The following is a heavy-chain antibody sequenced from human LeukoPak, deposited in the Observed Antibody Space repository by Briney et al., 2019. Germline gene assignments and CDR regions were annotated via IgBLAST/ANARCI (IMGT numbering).Heavy chain of an antibody. CDR3: ATAGVYYYGMDV. CDR2: INPSGGST. V-gene: IGHV1-46*01. D-gene: IGHD3-10*01. Sequence: RASVKVSCTVSGYTFTSYYMHWVRQPPGPGLEWMGIINPSGGSTSYAQKFQGRVTMTRDTSTSTVYMELSSLRSEDTAVYYCATAGVYYYGMDVWGKGTMVTVSS. CDR1: GYTFTSYY. J-gene: IGHJ6*04.